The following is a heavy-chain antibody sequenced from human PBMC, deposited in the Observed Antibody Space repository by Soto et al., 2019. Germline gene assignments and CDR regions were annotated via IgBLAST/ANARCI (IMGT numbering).Heavy chain of an antibody. Sequence: QVQVVESGGGVVQPGRSLRLACAVSGFTFSSYAMHWVRQAPGKGLEWVAVISYDGRDKYYADSVKGRFTISRDNSKNTLYLQMNSLRAEDTAVYYCAREIERLLGYWGQGTLVTVSS. J-gene: IGHJ4*02. CDR3: AREIERLLGY. V-gene: IGHV3-30*04. D-gene: IGHD3-3*01. CDR1: GFTFSSYA. CDR2: ISYDGRDK.